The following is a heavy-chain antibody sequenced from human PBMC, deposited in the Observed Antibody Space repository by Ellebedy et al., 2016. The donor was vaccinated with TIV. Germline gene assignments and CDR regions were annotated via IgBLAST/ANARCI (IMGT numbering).Heavy chain of an antibody. V-gene: IGHV3-7*01. J-gene: IGHJ6*02. CDR1: GFDFRSFW. CDR3: ARTGSDWDTYYYYYGMDV. CDR2: INQDGSEK. Sequence: GESLKISXEASGFDFRSFWMSWVRQAPGKGLEWVANINQDGSEKYYVDSVKGRFIISRDNAKNSLYLEVNSLRGEDTAVYYCARTGSDWDTYYYYYGMDVWGQGTTVTVSS. D-gene: IGHD1/OR15-1a*01.